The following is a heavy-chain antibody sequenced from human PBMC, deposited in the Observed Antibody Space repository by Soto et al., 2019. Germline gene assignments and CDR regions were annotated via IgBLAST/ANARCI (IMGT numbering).Heavy chain of an antibody. Sequence: PSETLSLTCTVSGDSINNYYWSWIRQPPGKGLEWIGYIYHSGSTDYNPSLKSRVTISVDPSKTQYSLRLSSVTAADTAVYYCARDVSIYGTSPHYYGIDVWGRGTTVTVSS. J-gene: IGHJ6*02. CDR1: GDSINNYY. CDR2: IYHSGST. V-gene: IGHV4-59*01. D-gene: IGHD3-3*02. CDR3: ARDVSIYGTSPHYYGIDV.